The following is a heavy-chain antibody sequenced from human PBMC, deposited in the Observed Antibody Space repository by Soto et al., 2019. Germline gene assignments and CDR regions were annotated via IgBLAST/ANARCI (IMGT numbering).Heavy chain of an antibody. V-gene: IGHV3-21*01. J-gene: IGHJ4*02. CDR1: GFTFGSHT. Sequence: GGSLRLSCEAFGFTFGSHTMNWVRQAPGKGLEWVSSIDGRGTRTFYADALKGRFTISRDNARNSPYLQMNSLRAEDTAVYYCTREVQPVIRREYDYWGQGALVTVSS. CDR3: TREVQPVIRREYDY. CDR2: IDGRGTRT.